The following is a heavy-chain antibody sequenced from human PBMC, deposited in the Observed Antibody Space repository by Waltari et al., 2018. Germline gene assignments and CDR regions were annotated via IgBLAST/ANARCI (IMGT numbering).Heavy chain of an antibody. V-gene: IGHV3-30*01. D-gene: IGHD6-13*01. CDR3: AREVGSSWPLDY. Sequence: QVQLMESGGGVVHPGRSLRLSCAASGFTFSNFPIHWVRQAPGKGLGWVEVISSDGTNEHYADYVKGRLTISRDNSKNTLYLEMNSLRGDDTAVYVCAREVGSSWPLDYWGQGTLVTVSS. CDR2: ISSDGTNE. CDR1: GFTFSNFP. J-gene: IGHJ4*02.